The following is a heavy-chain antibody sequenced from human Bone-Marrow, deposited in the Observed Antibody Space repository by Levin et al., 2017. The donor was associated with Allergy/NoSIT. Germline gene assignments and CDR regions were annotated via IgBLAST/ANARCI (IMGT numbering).Heavy chain of an antibody. CDR3: ARVGDDWVVISATPNCYFDV. D-gene: IGHD2-15*01. V-gene: IGHV4-59*01. Sequence: TSETLSLTCSVSGASLSSYYWSWIRQPPGKGLEWIGYIYYNGGTSDNPSLKSRVTMSRDTSKNQLSLKLSSVTAADTAVYSCARVGDDWVVISATPNCYFDVWGRGILVTVSS. CDR2: IYYNGGT. CDR1: GASLSSYY. J-gene: IGHJ2*01.